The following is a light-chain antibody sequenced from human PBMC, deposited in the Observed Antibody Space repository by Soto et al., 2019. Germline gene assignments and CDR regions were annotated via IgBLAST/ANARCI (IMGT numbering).Light chain of an antibody. V-gene: IGKV1-9*01. CDR3: QQLSRYPLT. CDR1: QALSNY. J-gene: IGKJ4*01. Sequence: DIHFTHSPSGLSSSFVDPVTITCRASQALSNYLAWYQQKPGKAPDLLIYSASTLQSGVPSRFSGSGSETEFSLTIRALQPEDFATYYCQQLSRYPLTFGGGTKVDIK. CDR2: SAS.